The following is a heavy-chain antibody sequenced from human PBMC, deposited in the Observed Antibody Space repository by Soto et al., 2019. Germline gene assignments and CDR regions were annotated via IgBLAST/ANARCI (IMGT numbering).Heavy chain of an antibody. D-gene: IGHD3-22*01. Sequence: QVQLVQSGAEVKKPGSSVKVSCKASGGTFSSYTISWVRQAPGQGLEWMGRIIPILGIANYAQKFQGRVTITTDQSTSTAYMELSSLRSEDTALYYCARSADDSSCYYFGNDYWGQGTLVTVSS. CDR2: IIPILGIA. CDR1: GGTFSSYT. CDR3: ARSADDSSCYYFGNDY. V-gene: IGHV1-69*02. J-gene: IGHJ4*02.